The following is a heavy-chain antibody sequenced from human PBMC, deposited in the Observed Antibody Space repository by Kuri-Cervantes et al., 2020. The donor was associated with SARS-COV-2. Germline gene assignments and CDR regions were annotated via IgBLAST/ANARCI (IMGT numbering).Heavy chain of an antibody. J-gene: IGHJ4*02. D-gene: IGHD6-6*01. CDR3: ARALAARADY. Sequence: SETLSLTCTVSGGSISSGDYYWSWIRQPPGKGLEWIGYIYYSGSTYYNPSLKSRVTISVDTSKNQFSLKQSSVTAADTAVYYCARALAARADYWGQGTLVTVSS. V-gene: IGHV4-30-4*08. CDR1: GGSISSGDYY. CDR2: IYYSGST.